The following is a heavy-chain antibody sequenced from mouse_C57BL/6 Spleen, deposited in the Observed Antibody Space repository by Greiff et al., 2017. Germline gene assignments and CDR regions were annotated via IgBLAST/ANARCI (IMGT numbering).Heavy chain of an antibody. CDR1: GYTFTTYP. CDR3: ARGGIITTVVAPGYFDV. V-gene: IGHV1-47*01. J-gene: IGHJ1*03. CDR2: FHPYNDDT. Sequence: VKLQESGAELVKPGASVKMSCKASGYTFTTYPIEWMKQNHGKSLEWIGNFHPYNDDTKYNEKFKGKATLTVEKSSSTVYLELSRLTSDDSAVYCCARGGIITTVVAPGYFDVWGTGTTVTVSS. D-gene: IGHD1-1*01.